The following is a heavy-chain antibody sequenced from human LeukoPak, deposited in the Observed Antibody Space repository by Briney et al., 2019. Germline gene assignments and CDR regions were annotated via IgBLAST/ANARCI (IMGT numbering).Heavy chain of an antibody. J-gene: IGHJ4*02. D-gene: IGHD3-9*01. CDR1: GFTFSDYR. CDR3: ARDYDILTGYFRGGFDY. CDR2: IKQDGSEK. V-gene: IGHV3-7*05. Sequence: GGSLRLSCAASGFTFSDYRMSWVRQAPGRGLEWVANIKQDGSEKHYVDSVKGRFTISRDNAKKSLYLQMNSLRAEDTAVYYCARDYDILTGYFRGGFDYWGQGTLVTVSS.